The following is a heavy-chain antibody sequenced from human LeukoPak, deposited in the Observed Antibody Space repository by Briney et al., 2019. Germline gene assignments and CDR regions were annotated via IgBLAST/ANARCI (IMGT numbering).Heavy chain of an antibody. CDR3: ARHGVEIAAAGHELNYYYMDV. CDR1: GGSISSYY. J-gene: IGHJ6*03. V-gene: IGHV4-59*08. CDR2: IYYSGST. Sequence: PSETLSLTCTVSGGSISSYYWSWIRQPPGKGLEWIGYIYYSGSTNHSPSLKSRVTISVDTSKNQFSLKLSSVTAADTAVYYCARHGVEIAAAGHELNYYYMDVWGKGTTVTVSS. D-gene: IGHD6-13*01.